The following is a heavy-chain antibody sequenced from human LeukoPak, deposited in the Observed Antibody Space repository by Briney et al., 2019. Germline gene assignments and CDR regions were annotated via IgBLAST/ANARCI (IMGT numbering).Heavy chain of an antibody. V-gene: IGHV4-39*01. CDR2: IYYSGST. Sequence: SETLSLTCTVSGGSISSSSYYWGWIRQPPGKGLEWIGSIYYSGSTYYNPSLKSRVTISVDTSKNQFSLKLSSVTAADTAVYYCARSGYSSSWLTRRFDYWGQGTLVTVSS. CDR1: GGSISSSSYY. CDR3: ARSGYSSSWLTRRFDY. D-gene: IGHD6-13*01. J-gene: IGHJ4*02.